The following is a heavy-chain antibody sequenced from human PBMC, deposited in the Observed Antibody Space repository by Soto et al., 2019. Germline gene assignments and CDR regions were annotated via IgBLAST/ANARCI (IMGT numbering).Heavy chain of an antibody. CDR3: ARNYNWIHYYYYYGMDV. J-gene: IGHJ6*02. CDR1: GFTFSSYS. D-gene: IGHD1-20*01. Sequence: EVQLVESGGGLVKPGGSLRLSFAASGFTFSSYSLNWVRQAPGKGLEWVSSISSSSSYIYYADSVKGRFTISRDNAKNSLYLQMNSLRAEDTAVYYCARNYNWIHYYYYYGMDVWGQGTTVTVSS. CDR2: ISSSSSYI. V-gene: IGHV3-21*01.